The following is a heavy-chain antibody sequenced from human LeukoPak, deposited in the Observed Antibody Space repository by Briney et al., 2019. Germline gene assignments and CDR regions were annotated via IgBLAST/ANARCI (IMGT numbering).Heavy chain of an antibody. D-gene: IGHD3-10*01. CDR1: GYTFTGYY. Sequence: ASVKVSCKASGYTFTGYYMHWVRQAPGQGLEWMGWINPNSGGTNYAQKFQGRVTMTRNTSISTAYMELSSLRSEDTAVYYCARVTTMVRGVIPMLGYWGQGTLVTVSS. CDR3: ARVTTMVRGVIPMLGY. V-gene: IGHV1-2*02. CDR2: INPNSGGT. J-gene: IGHJ4*02.